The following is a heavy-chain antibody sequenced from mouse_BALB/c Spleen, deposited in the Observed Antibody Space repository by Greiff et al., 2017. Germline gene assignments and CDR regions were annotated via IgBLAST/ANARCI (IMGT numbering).Heavy chain of an antibody. D-gene: IGHD1-1*01. V-gene: IGHV5-6*02. J-gene: IGHJ2*01. CDR3: ARRSGSSPYYFDY. Sequence: EVKLMESGGDLVKPGGSLKLSCAASGFTFSSYGMSWVRQTPDKRLEWVATISSGGSYTYYPDSVKGRFTISRDNAKNTLYLQMSSLKSEDTAMYYCARRSGSSPYYFDYWGQSTTLTVCS. CDR1: GFTFSSYG. CDR2: ISSGGSYT.